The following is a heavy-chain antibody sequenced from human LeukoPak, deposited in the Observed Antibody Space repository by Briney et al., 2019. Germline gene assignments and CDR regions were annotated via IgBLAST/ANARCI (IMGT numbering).Heavy chain of an antibody. Sequence: GGSLRLSCAASGFTFSSYAMSWVRQAPGKGLEWVSGVSGSGGSTYYADPVKGRFTISRDNSKNTLYLQMNSLRAEDTAVYYCAKVGSGGSPADYFDYWGQGNLVTVSS. D-gene: IGHD3-10*01. CDR1: GFTFSSYA. J-gene: IGHJ4*02. CDR3: AKVGSGGSPADYFDY. V-gene: IGHV3-23*01. CDR2: VSGSGGST.